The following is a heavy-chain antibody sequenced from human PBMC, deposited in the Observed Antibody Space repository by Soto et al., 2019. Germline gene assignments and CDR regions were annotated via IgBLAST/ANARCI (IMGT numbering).Heavy chain of an antibody. V-gene: IGHV4-38-2*01. CDR1: GYSISSGYY. Sequence: SETLSLTCAVSGYSISSGYYWGCIRQTPGKGLEWIASIYHSGSTYYNPSLKSRVTISVDTSKNQFSLKLTSVTAADTAVYYCARGAATVTPGWFDPWGQGIMVTVSS. CDR2: IYHSGST. CDR3: ARGAATVTPGWFDP. J-gene: IGHJ5*02. D-gene: IGHD4-17*01.